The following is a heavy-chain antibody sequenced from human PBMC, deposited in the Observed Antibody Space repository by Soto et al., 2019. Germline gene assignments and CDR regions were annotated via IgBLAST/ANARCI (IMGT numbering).Heavy chain of an antibody. V-gene: IGHV3-30-3*02. J-gene: IGHJ4*02. CDR3: ARHRDSSGHSHLDS. CDR2: ISYDGANT. CDR1: GFTFSDYA. D-gene: IGHD3-22*01. Sequence: QVQLAESGGGVVQPGRSLRLSCATSGFTFSDYAVHWVRQAPGKGLEWLTLISYDGANTQYADSVKGRFAVSRDNSENTVFLQMNSLTTEDTAIYYCARHRDSSGHSHLDSWGQGTLVIVSS.